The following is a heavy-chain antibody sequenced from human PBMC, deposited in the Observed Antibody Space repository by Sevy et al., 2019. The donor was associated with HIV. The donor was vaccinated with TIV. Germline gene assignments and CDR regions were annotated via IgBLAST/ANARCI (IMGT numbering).Heavy chain of an antibody. CDR3: AGGGCTKPHDY. CDR1: EFDFSIYS. CDR2: LSFGCGKI. V-gene: IGHV3-23*01. Sequence: GGSLRLSCAASEFDFSIYSMSWVRQAPGKGLEWVSTLSFGCGKINYADSVKGRFTISRDNSKSSVYLQMNNMRVEDTAVYYCAGGGCTKPHDYWGQGTLVTVSS. D-gene: IGHD2-8*01. J-gene: IGHJ4*02.